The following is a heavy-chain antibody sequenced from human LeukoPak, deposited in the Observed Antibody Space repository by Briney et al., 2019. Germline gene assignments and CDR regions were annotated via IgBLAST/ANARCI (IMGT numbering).Heavy chain of an antibody. D-gene: IGHD3-16*01. CDR3: ARRGIAFGGVRRWFDP. J-gene: IGHJ5*02. V-gene: IGHV4-34*01. CDR1: DGSFNGYY. CDR2: INHSGSI. Sequence: SETLSLTCAVYDGSFNGYYLTWIRQPPGMGLEWIGEINHSGSINYSPSLKSRVTLSVDTSKDPFSLKLSSVTAADTAVYYCARRGIAFGGVRRWFDPWGQGALVTVSS.